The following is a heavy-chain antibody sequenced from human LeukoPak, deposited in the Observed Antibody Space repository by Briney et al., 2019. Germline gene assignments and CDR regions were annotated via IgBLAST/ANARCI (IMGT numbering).Heavy chain of an antibody. CDR3: ARDFTIFGVATNYYYYYYMDV. Sequence: SQTLSLTCAISGDSVSSNSAAWNWIRQSPSRGLEWLGRTYYRSKWYNDYAVSVKSRITINPDTSKNQFSLQLNSVTPEDTAVYYCARDFTIFGVATNYYYYYYMDVWGKGTTVTVSS. D-gene: IGHD3-3*01. CDR2: TYYRSKWYN. CDR1: GDSVSSNSAA. J-gene: IGHJ6*03. V-gene: IGHV6-1*01.